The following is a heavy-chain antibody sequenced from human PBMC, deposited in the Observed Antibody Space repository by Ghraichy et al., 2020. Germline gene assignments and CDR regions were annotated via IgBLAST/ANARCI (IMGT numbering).Heavy chain of an antibody. Sequence: GESLRLSCAASGFTFDDYGMSWVRQAPGKGLEWVSGINWNGGSTGYADSVKGRFTISRDNAKNSLYLQMNSLRAEDTALYYCARVGHSGYRERLVYWGQGTLVTVSS. D-gene: IGHD3-22*01. CDR1: GFTFDDYG. CDR3: ARVGHSGYRERLVY. CDR2: INWNGGST. V-gene: IGHV3-20*04. J-gene: IGHJ4*02.